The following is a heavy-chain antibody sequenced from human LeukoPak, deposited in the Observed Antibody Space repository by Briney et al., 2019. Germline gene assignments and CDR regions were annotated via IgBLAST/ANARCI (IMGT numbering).Heavy chain of an antibody. D-gene: IGHD2-15*01. V-gene: IGHV4-59*01. CDR1: GGSISSYY. Sequence: PSETLSLTCTVSGGSISSYYWSWIRQPPGKGLEWTGYIYYSGSTNYNPSLKSRVTISVDTSKNQFSLKLSSVTAADTAVYYCARDLLPYCSGGSCYSVHAFDIWGQGTMVTVSS. J-gene: IGHJ3*02. CDR2: IYYSGST. CDR3: ARDLLPYCSGGSCYSVHAFDI.